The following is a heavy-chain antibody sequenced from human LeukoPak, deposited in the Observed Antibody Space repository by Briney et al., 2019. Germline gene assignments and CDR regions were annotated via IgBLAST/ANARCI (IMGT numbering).Heavy chain of an antibody. V-gene: IGHV4-39*07. CDR3: ARQVVPAALYYFDY. CDR2: IYYSGST. Sequence: SETLSLTCTVSGGSISSSSYYWGWIRQPPGKGLEWIGSIYYSGSTYYNPSLKSRVTISVDTSKNQFSLKLSSVTAADTAVYYCARQVVPAALYYFDYWGQGTLVTVSS. J-gene: IGHJ4*02. D-gene: IGHD2-2*01. CDR1: GGSISSSSYY.